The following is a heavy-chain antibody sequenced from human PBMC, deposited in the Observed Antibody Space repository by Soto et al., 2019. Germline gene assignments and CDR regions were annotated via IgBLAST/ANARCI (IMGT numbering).Heavy chain of an antibody. CDR1: GGTFSSYT. Sequence: GASVKVSCKASGGTFSSYTISWVRQAPGQGLEWMGWISAYNGKTNYAQKLQGRVTMTTDTSTSTAYMELRSLRSDDTAVYYCASGIAAAETFDSWGQGTLVTVSS. CDR2: ISAYNGKT. D-gene: IGHD6-13*01. J-gene: IGHJ4*02. CDR3: ASGIAAAETFDS. V-gene: IGHV1-18*01.